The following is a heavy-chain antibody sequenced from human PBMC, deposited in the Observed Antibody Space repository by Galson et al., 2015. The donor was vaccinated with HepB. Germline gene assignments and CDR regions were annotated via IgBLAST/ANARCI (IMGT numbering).Heavy chain of an antibody. V-gene: IGHV3-30*04. CDR2: ISYDGSNK. CDR1: GFTFSSYA. CDR3: AANAGWLQHGNRIDF. D-gene: IGHD5-24*01. J-gene: IGHJ4*02. Sequence: SLRLSCAASGFTFSSYAMHWVRQAPGKGLEWVAIISYDGSNKYSADSVKGRFTISRDNSKNTLYLQMNSLRVEDTAVYYCAANAGWLQHGNRIDFWGQGTLVTVSS.